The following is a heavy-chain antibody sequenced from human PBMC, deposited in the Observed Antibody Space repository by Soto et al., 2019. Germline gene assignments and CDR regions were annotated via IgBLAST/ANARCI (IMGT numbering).Heavy chain of an antibody. CDR1: GFTFSIYA. D-gene: IGHD3-16*01. CDR3: ANGGRDYYYGMDV. J-gene: IGHJ6*02. V-gene: IGHV3-23*01. CDR2: ISGSGGST. Sequence: VGSLRLSCAASGFTFSIYAMSWVRHAPGKGLEWVSAISGSGGSTYYADSVKGRFTISRDNSKNTLYLQMNSLRAEDTAVYYCANGGRDYYYGMDVWGQGTTVTVSS.